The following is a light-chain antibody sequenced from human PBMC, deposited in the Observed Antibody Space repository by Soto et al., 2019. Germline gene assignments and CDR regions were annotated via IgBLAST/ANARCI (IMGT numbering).Light chain of an antibody. Sequence: QSVLTQPASVSGSPGQSITISCTGTSSDVGGYNYVSWYQQHPGKAPKLMIYDVSNRPSGVSNRFSGSKSGNTASLTISGLQAEDEAEYYCSSYTSSSTSGVFGGGTKGTVL. CDR2: DVS. CDR3: SSYTSSSTSGV. CDR1: SSDVGGYNY. V-gene: IGLV2-14*01. J-gene: IGLJ2*01.